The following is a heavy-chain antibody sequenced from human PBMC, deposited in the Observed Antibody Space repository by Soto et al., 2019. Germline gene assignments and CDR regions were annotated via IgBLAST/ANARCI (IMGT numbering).Heavy chain of an antibody. CDR3: ARDSHYDILTGYSRNGFDI. V-gene: IGHV1-2*02. CDR1: GYTFIDYY. Sequence: ASVKVACKGTGYTFIDYYMHWVRQAPGQGLEWMGWINPNIGGTNYAQKFQGRVTMTRDTSISTVYMELSRLRSDDTAVYYCARDSHYDILTGYSRNGFDIWGQGTVVTVSS. CDR2: INPNIGGT. J-gene: IGHJ3*02. D-gene: IGHD3-9*01.